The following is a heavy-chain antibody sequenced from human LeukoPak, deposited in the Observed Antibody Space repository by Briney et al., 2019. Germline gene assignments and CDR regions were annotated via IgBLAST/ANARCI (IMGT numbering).Heavy chain of an antibody. CDR3: ARDLRYSSSWYDWFDP. Sequence: ASVKVSCKASGYTFTGYYMHWVRQAPGQGLEWMGWINPNSGGTNYAQKFQGRVTMARDTSISTAYMELSRLRSDDTAVYYCARDLRYSSSWYDWFDPWGQGTLVTVSS. V-gene: IGHV1-2*02. CDR2: INPNSGGT. J-gene: IGHJ5*02. D-gene: IGHD6-13*01. CDR1: GYTFTGYY.